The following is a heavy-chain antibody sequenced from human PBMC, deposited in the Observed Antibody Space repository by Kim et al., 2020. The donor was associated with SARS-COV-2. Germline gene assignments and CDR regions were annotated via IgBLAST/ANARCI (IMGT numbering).Heavy chain of an antibody. CDR1: GFTFSSYS. V-gene: IGHV3-21*01. Sequence: GGSLRLSCAASGFTFSSYSMNWVRQAPGKGLEWVSSISSSSSYIYYADSMKGRFTISRDNAKNSLYLQMNSLRAEDTAVYYCARDYGSGSDYYYYGMDVWGQGTTVTVSS. D-gene: IGHD3-10*01. CDR3: ARDYGSGSDYYYYGMDV. J-gene: IGHJ6*02. CDR2: ISSSSSYI.